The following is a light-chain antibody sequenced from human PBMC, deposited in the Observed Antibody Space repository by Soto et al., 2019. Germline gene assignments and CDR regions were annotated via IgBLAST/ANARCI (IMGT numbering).Light chain of an antibody. CDR3: QQNNRWPHIT. Sequence: EIVMTQSPATLSVSPGGRATLSFRASQSISDTLAWYQQKPGQAPRLLIYSASRRATGFPARFSGSGSGTDFTLTISSLQSEDSAVYFCQQNNRWPHITFGQGTRLEIK. CDR2: SAS. CDR1: QSISDT. J-gene: IGKJ5*01. V-gene: IGKV3-15*01.